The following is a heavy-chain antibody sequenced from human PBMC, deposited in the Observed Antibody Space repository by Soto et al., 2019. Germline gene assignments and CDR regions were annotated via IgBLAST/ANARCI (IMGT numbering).Heavy chain of an antibody. J-gene: IGHJ6*02. CDR2: IYSGGST. Sequence: EVQLVETGGGLIQPGGSLRLSCAASGFTVSSNYMSWVRQAPGKGLEWVSVIYSGGSTYYADSVKGRFTISRDNSKNTLYLQMNSLRAEDTAVYYCARIGGYYYYGMDVWGQGTTVTVSS. D-gene: IGHD3-10*01. V-gene: IGHV3-53*02. CDR3: ARIGGYYYYGMDV. CDR1: GFTVSSNY.